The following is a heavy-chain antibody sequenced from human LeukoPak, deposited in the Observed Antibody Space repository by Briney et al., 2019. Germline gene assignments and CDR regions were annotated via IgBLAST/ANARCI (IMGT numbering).Heavy chain of an antibody. D-gene: IGHD3-16*02. CDR3: ARHVSATVITFGRATVTPDY. CDR2: IYPSDSET. CDR1: GYTFSNYW. Sequence: GESLKISCKGSGYTFSNYWIGWVRQMPGKGLEWMGIIYPSDSETKYSPSVQGQVTISADKSISTAYLQWSSLKASDTAMYYCARHVSATVITFGRATVTPDYWGQGTLVTVSS. V-gene: IGHV5-51*01. J-gene: IGHJ4*02.